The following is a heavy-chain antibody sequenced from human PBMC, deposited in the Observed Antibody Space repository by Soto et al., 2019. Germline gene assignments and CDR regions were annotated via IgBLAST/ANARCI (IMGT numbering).Heavy chain of an antibody. Sequence: SVKVSCKASGGTFSSYTISWVRQAPGQGLEWMGRIIPILGIANYAQKFQGRVTVTADKSTSTAYMELSSLRSEDTAVYYCAGVFGVVIRSYYYYYMDVWGKGTTVTVSS. CDR1: GGTFSSYT. J-gene: IGHJ6*03. CDR3: AGVFGVVIRSYYYYYMDV. D-gene: IGHD3-3*01. V-gene: IGHV1-69*02. CDR2: IIPILGIA.